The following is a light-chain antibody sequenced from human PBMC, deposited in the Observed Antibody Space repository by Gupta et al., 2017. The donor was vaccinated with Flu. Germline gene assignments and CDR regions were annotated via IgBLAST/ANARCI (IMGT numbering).Light chain of an antibody. Sequence: QSALTQPASVSGSPGQSITLSCTGTTSDVGGYNYVSWYQQHPGKVPKLMIFEVSNRPSGVSNRFSGSKSGNTASLTISGLQAEDEADYYCSSYTSITTQVVFGGGTTLTVL. J-gene: IGLJ3*02. V-gene: IGLV2-14*03. CDR1: TSDVGGYNY. CDR2: EVS. CDR3: SSYTSITTQVV.